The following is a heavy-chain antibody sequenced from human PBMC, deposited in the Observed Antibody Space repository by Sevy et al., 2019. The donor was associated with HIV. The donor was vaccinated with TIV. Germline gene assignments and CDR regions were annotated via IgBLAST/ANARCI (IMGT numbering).Heavy chain of an antibody. D-gene: IGHD5-12*01. V-gene: IGHV4-59*01. CDR1: GGSISVYY. J-gene: IGHJ5*02. CDR2: VYHTGST. Sequence: SQTLSLTCTVSGGSISVYYWSWIRQPPGKELEYIGYVYHTGSTNYNPSIKSRVTISVDTSNNQFSLNLTSVTAADTAVYYCARAPPVRSGDDSLNWFDPWGQGTLVTVSS. CDR3: ARAPPVRSGDDSLNWFDP.